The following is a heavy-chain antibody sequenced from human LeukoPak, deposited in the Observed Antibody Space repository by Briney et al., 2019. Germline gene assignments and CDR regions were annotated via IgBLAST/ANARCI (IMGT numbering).Heavy chain of an antibody. D-gene: IGHD3-9*01. J-gene: IGHJ4*02. Sequence: PGGSLRLSCAASGFTFSNAWMSWVRQAPGKGLEWVGRIKSKTDGGTTDYAAPVKGRFTISRDDSKNTLYLQMNSLKTEDTAVYYCTTEGRDYDILTGYYILFDYWGQGTLVTVSS. CDR2: IKSKTDGGTT. CDR1: GFTFSNAW. CDR3: TTEGRDYDILTGYYILFDY. V-gene: IGHV3-15*01.